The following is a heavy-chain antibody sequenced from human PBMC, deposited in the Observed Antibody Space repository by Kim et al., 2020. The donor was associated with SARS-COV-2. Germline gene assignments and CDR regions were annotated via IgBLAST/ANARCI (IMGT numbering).Heavy chain of an antibody. CDR3: ARVWVEYFDSSGYYSHSFVLAV. CDR2: IYYSGTT. J-gene: IGHJ6*02. Sequence: SETLSLTCTVSGGSTSTSGYYWSWIRQHPGKGLEWVGYIYYSGTTYYNPTLGGRVTISLDSSKNQFSLKLTSLIAADTAVYYCARVWVEYFDSSGYYSHSFVLAVWGQGTSVSVSS. V-gene: IGHV4-31*03. D-gene: IGHD3-22*01. CDR1: GGSTSTSGYY.